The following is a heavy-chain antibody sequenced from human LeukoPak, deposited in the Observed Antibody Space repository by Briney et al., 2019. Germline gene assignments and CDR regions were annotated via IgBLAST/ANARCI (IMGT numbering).Heavy chain of an antibody. CDR3: ARDLGQYYDTSDNWFDP. D-gene: IGHD3-22*01. CDR1: GFTFSSYV. V-gene: IGHV3-30*04. Sequence: GGSLRLSCAASGFTFSSYVMHWVRRAPGKGLEWVAIISYDGSNEYYADSVKGRFTISRDNAKNTLNLQMNSLRAEDTAVYYCARDLGQYYDTSDNWFDPWGQGTLVTVSS. J-gene: IGHJ5*02. CDR2: ISYDGSNE.